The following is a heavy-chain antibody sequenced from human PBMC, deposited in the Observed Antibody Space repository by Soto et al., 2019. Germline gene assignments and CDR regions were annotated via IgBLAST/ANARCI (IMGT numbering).Heavy chain of an antibody. V-gene: IGHV3-23*01. CDR2: ISGSGDRT. CDR1: GFAFNTYA. D-gene: IGHD3-10*01. Sequence: EVQLLESGGGLVQPGGSLRLSCAASGFAFNTYAMDWVRQAPGKGLEWVSSISGSGDRTYYADSVKGRFTISRDNSENTLYLETNSLRAEDTAVYYCANSDRGGSGNSNFWGQGTLVTVSS. CDR3: ANSDRGGSGNSNF. J-gene: IGHJ4*02.